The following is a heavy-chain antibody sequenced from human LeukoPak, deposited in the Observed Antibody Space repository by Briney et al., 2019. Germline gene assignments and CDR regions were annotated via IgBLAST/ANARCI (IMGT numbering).Heavy chain of an antibody. CDR1: GGSFSGYY. D-gene: IGHD2-15*01. CDR3: ASVVAARTRYNWFDP. Sequence: SETLSLTCAVYGGSFSGYYWSWIRQPPGKGLEWIGEINHSGSTNYNPSLKSLVTISVDTSKNQFSLKLSSVTAADTAVYYCASVVAARTRYNWFDPWGQGTLVTVSS. J-gene: IGHJ5*02. CDR2: INHSGST. V-gene: IGHV4-34*01.